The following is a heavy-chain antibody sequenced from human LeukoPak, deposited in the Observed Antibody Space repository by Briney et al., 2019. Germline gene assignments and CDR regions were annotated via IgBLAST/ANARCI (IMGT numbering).Heavy chain of an antibody. V-gene: IGHV3-74*01. D-gene: IGHD1-7*01. CDR1: GFTFDDYG. J-gene: IGHJ4*02. CDR3: AALKLDTY. CDR2: INSDGSST. Sequence: GGSLRLSCAASGFTFDDYGMSRVRQAPGKGLVWVSRINSDGSSTSYADSVKGRFTISRDNAKNTLYLQMNSLRAEDTAVYYCAALKLDTYWGQGTLVTVSS.